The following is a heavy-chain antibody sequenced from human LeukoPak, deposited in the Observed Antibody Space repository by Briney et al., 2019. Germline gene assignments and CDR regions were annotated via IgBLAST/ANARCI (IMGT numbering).Heavy chain of an antibody. CDR1: GFTFSSYW. V-gene: IGHV3-74*01. D-gene: IGHD3-16*01. CDR3: ARGGFGRPNAFDI. J-gene: IGHJ3*02. CDR2: INSDGSTT. Sequence: GGSLRLSCAASGFTFSSYWMHWVRQAPGKGLVWVSRINSDGSTTNYADSVKGRFTISRDNAKNTLYVQMNGVRVEDTAVYYCARGGFGRPNAFDIWGQGTMVTASS.